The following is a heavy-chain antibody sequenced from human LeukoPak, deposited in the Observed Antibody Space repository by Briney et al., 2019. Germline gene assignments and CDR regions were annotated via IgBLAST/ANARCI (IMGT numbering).Heavy chain of an antibody. J-gene: IGHJ4*02. CDR2: ISGSGGST. CDR3: AKDGDFWSGYYLDY. D-gene: IGHD3-3*01. V-gene: IGHV3-23*01. Sequence: PGGSLRLSCAASRFTFSSYAMSWVRQAPGKGLEWVSAISGSGGSTYYADSVKGRFTISRDNSKNTLYLQMNSLRAEDTAVYYCAKDGDFWSGYYLDYWGQGTLVTVSS. CDR1: RFTFSSYA.